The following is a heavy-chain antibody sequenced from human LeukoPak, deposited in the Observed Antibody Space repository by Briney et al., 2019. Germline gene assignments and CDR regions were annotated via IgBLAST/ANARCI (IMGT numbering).Heavy chain of an antibody. D-gene: IGHD3-16*01. CDR2: INPNSGGT. J-gene: IGHJ4*02. V-gene: IGHV1-2*02. CDR3: ARGGSWLRPHLDY. Sequence: ASVKVSCKASGYTFTGYYMHWVRQAPGQGLEWMGWINPNSGGTNYAQKFQGRVTMTRDTSIGTAYMELSRLRSDDTAVYYCARGGSWLRPHLDYWGQGTLVTVSS. CDR1: GYTFTGYY.